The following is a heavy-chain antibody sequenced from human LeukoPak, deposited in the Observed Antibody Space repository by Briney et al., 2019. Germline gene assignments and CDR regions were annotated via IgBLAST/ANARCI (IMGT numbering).Heavy chain of an antibody. J-gene: IGHJ3*02. CDR2: INPSGGST. CDR1: GYTFTSYY. D-gene: IGHD2-2*01. Sequence: ASVKVSCKASGYTFTSYYMHWVRQAPGQGLEWMGIINPSGGSTSYAQKFQGRVTMTRDTSTSTVYMELSSLRSEDTAVYYCARVPRYCSSTSCYGLNAFDIWGQGTMVTVSS. V-gene: IGHV1-46*01. CDR3: ARVPRYCSSTSCYGLNAFDI.